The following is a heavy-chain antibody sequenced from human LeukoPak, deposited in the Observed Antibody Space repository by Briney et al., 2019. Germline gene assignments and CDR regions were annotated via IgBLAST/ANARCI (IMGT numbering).Heavy chain of an antibody. Sequence: ASVKVSCKASGYTFTSYGISWVRQAPGQGLEWMGWISAYNGNTNYAQKLQGRVTMTTDTSTSTAYMEPRSLRSDDTAVYYCATAYCSGGSCYPNWFDPWGQGTLVTVSS. CDR1: GYTFTSYG. V-gene: IGHV1-18*01. CDR2: ISAYNGNT. J-gene: IGHJ5*02. CDR3: ATAYCSGGSCYPNWFDP. D-gene: IGHD2-15*01.